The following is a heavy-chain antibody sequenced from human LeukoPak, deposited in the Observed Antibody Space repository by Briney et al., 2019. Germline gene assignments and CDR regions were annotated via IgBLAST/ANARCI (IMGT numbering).Heavy chain of an antibody. D-gene: IGHD3-16*02. J-gene: IGHJ4*02. Sequence: GGSLRLSCAASGFTFSSYAMHWVRQAPGKGLEYVSAISSNGGSTYYANSVKGRFTISRDNSKNTLYLQMGSLRAEDMAVYYCAGEVVGFDYWGQGTLVTVSS. CDR3: AGEVVGFDY. V-gene: IGHV3-64*01. CDR1: GFTFSSYA. CDR2: ISSNGGST.